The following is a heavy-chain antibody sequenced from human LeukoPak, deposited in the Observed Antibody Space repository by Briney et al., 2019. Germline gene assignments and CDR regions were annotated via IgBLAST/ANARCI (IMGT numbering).Heavy chain of an antibody. D-gene: IGHD5-18*01. CDR1: GFTFSSYA. J-gene: IGHJ6*02. Sequence: GGSLRLSCAASGFTFSSYAMSWVRQAPGKGLEWVSAISVSGGSTYYADSVKGRLTISRDNSKNTMYLQMHSLRAEDKAVYYCAKGGSTAMPIYYYGMDVWGQGTTVTVSS. CDR2: ISVSGGST. CDR3: AKGGSTAMPIYYYGMDV. V-gene: IGHV3-23*01.